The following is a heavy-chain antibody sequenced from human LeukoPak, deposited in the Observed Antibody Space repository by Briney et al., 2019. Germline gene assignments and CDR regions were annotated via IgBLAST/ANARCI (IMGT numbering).Heavy chain of an antibody. V-gene: IGHV3-30-3*01. D-gene: IGHD2/OR15-2a*01. CDR1: GFTFSSYA. CDR3: ARDPPIFY. CDR2: ISYDGSNK. Sequence: GGSLILFCAASGFTFSSYAMHWVRQAPGEGLEWVAVISYDGSNKYYADSVKGRFTISRDNSKNTLYLQMNSLRAEDTAVYYCARDPPIFYWGQGTLVTVSS. J-gene: IGHJ4*02.